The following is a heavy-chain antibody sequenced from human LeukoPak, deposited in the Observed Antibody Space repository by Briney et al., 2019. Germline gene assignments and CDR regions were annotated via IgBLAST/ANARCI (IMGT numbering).Heavy chain of an antibody. D-gene: IGHD6-19*01. Sequence: GGSLRLSCAASGFTFSSYAMSWVRQAPGKGLEWVSAISGSGGSTYYVDSVKGRFTISRDNSKNTLYLQMNSLRAEDTAVYYCAKEGSGWYLPGWFDPWGQGTLVTVSS. V-gene: IGHV3-23*01. CDR2: ISGSGGST. CDR3: AKEGSGWYLPGWFDP. J-gene: IGHJ5*02. CDR1: GFTFSSYA.